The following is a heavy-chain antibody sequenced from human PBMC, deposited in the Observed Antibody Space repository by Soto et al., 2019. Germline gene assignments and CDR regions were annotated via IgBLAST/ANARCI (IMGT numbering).Heavy chain of an antibody. CDR1: GFTFSNAW. D-gene: IGHD5-18*01. V-gene: IGHV3-15*01. Sequence: EVQLVESGGCLVKPGGSLRLSCAASGFTFSNAWMSWVRQAPGKGLEWVGRIKSKTDGGTTDYAAPVKGRFTISRDDSKNTLYLQMNSLKTEDTAVYYCTTGWTAMVPFDYWGQGTLVTVSS. CDR3: TTGWTAMVPFDY. J-gene: IGHJ4*02. CDR2: IKSKTDGGTT.